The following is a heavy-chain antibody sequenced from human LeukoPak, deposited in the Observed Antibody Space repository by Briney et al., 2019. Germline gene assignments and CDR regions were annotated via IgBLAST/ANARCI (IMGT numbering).Heavy chain of an antibody. CDR3: ATGAGIAVVIYY. Sequence: SETLSLTCTVSGGSISSSSYYWGWIRQPPGKGLEWIGSIYYSGSTYYNPSLKSRVTISVDTSKNQFSLKLSSVTAADTAVYYCATGAGIAVVIYYWGQGTLVTVSS. V-gene: IGHV4-39*01. J-gene: IGHJ4*02. CDR2: IYYSGST. D-gene: IGHD3-22*01. CDR1: GGSISSSSYY.